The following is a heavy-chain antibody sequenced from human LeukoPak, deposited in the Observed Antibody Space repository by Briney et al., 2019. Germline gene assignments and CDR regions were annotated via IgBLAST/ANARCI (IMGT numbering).Heavy chain of an antibody. D-gene: IGHD2-2*01. CDR2: ISAYNGNT. CDR1: VYTFTSYG. Sequence: ASVKVSCKASVYTFTSYGISWVRQAAGQGLEWMGWISAYNGNTNYAQKLQGRVTMTTDTSTSTAYMELRSLRSDDTAVYYCAREEDSYPAAMFTSDYWGQGTLVTVSS. V-gene: IGHV1-18*01. J-gene: IGHJ4*02. CDR3: AREEDSYPAAMFTSDY.